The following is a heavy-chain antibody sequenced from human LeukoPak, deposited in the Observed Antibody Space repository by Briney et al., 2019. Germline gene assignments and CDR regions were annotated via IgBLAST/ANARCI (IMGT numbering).Heavy chain of an antibody. J-gene: IGHJ6*02. CDR1: GYTFTGYY. D-gene: IGHD2-15*01. V-gene: IGHV1-2*02. CDR3: ARVSSLGYCSGGSCYYYYYGMDV. CDR2: INPNSGGT. Sequence: ASVKVSCEASGYTFTGYYMHWVRQAPGQGLEWMGWINPNSGGTNYAQKFQGRVTMTRDTSISTAYMELSRLRSDDTAVYYCARVSSLGYCSGGSCYYYYYGMDVWGQGTTVTVSS.